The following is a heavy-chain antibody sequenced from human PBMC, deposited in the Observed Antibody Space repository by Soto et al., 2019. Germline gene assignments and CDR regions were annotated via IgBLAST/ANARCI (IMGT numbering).Heavy chain of an antibody. Sequence: PSETLSLTCAVYGGSFSGYYWSWIRQPPGKGLEWIGEINHSGSTNYNPSLKSRVAISVDTPKNQFSLKLSSVTAADTAVYYCALNWGSAYYYGMDVWGQGTTVTVSS. V-gene: IGHV4-34*01. D-gene: IGHD7-27*01. CDR1: GGSFSGYY. CDR3: ALNWGSAYYYGMDV. CDR2: INHSGST. J-gene: IGHJ6*02.